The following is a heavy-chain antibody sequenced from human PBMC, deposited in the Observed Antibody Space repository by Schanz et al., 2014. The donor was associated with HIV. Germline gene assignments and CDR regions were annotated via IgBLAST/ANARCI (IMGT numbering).Heavy chain of an antibody. V-gene: IGHV3-30*03. CDR3: ARDRMVYAQAPLYYFDY. J-gene: IGHJ4*02. D-gene: IGHD2-8*01. CDR1: GFTFSRYW. Sequence: VQLVESGGGLVQPGGSLRLSCAASGFTFSRYWMTWVRQAPGKGLEWVAVISYDGRNKLYADSVKGRFTISRDNSKNTMYLKMNSLRVDDTAVYYCARDRMVYAQAPLYYFDYWGQGTLVTVSS. CDR2: ISYDGRNK.